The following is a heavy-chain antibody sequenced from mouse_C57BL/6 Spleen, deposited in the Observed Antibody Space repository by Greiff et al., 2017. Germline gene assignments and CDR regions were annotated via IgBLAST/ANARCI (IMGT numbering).Heavy chain of an antibody. J-gene: IGHJ2*01. CDR3: ARLGYWDAYFDY. D-gene: IGHD4-1*01. CDR1: GFTFSSYG. V-gene: IGHV5-6*01. Sequence: EVKVVESGGDLVKPGGSLKLSCAASGFTFSSYGMSWVRQTPDKRLEWVATISSGGSYTYYPDSVKGRFTISRDNAKNTLYLQMSSLKSEDTAMYYCARLGYWDAYFDYWGQGTTLTVSS. CDR2: ISSGGSYT.